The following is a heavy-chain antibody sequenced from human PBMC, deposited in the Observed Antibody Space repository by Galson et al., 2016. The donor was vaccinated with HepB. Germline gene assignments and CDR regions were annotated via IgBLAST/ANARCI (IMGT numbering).Heavy chain of an antibody. CDR1: GFTFSDYY. J-gene: IGHJ6*02. V-gene: IGHV3-11*04. Sequence: SLRLSCAASGFTFSDYYMSWIRQAPGKGLEWVSYISSSGTTIYYADSVKGRFTISRDNAKKSLFLQMNSLRAEDTAVYYCARLMTTVTTARDYYYGMDVWGQGTTVTVSS. CDR3: ARLMTTVTTARDYYYGMDV. CDR2: ISSSGTTI. D-gene: IGHD4-17*01.